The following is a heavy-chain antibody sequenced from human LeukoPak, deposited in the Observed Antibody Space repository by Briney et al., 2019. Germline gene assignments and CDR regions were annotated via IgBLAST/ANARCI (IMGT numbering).Heavy chain of an antibody. CDR2: MNPNSGNT. J-gene: IGHJ6*03. D-gene: IGHD1-1*01. V-gene: IGHV1-8*03. CDR3: ARGRTDLSYYMDV. Sequence: ASVNVSCQASGWTFTSYDINWVRQATGQGLEWMGWMNPNSGNTGYARKFQGRVTITTNTSISTAYMELSSLRSEDTAVYYCARGRTDLSYYMDVWGKGTTVTVSS. CDR1: GWTFTSYD.